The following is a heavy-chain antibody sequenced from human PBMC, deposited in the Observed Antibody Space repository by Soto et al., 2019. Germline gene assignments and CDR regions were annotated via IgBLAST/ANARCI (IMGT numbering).Heavy chain of an antibody. CDR1: GYTFTSYA. Sequence: QVQLVQSGAEVKKPGASVKVSCKASGYTFTSYAMHWVRQAPGQRLEWMGWINAGNGNTKYSKKFQGRVTITRDTSASTAYMELSSLRSEDTAVYYCATRRKLYSSSRDVWGQGTTVTVSS. CDR2: INAGNGNT. V-gene: IGHV1-3*01. CDR3: ATRRKLYSSSRDV. J-gene: IGHJ6*02. D-gene: IGHD6-13*01.